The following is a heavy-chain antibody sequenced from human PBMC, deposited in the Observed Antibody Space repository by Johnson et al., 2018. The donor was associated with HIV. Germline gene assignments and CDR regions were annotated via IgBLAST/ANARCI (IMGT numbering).Heavy chain of an antibody. J-gene: IGHJ3*02. D-gene: IGHD1-26*01. CDR1: GFTFSDYY. Sequence: QVQLVESGGGLVQPGGSLRLSCAASGFTFSDYYMTWIRQAPGKGLEWVSYISSSGRTIYDSDSVKGRFTISRDSSKNTLYLQMNSLRAYDTAVYYCARQPWDGSDIWGQGTTVTVSS. CDR3: ARQPWDGSDI. V-gene: IGHV3-11*01. CDR2: ISSSGRTI.